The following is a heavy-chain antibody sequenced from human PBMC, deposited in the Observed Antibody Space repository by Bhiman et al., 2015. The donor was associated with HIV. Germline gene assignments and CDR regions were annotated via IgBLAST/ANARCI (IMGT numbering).Heavy chain of an antibody. J-gene: IGHJ6*03. CDR3: ARAEFYGSERIRYYYMDV. V-gene: IGHV3-21*06. CDR2: ISSRSKYI. D-gene: IGHD3-10*01. CDR1: GFTFSNYD. Sequence: EVHLLESGGGLVQPGGSLRLSCVASGFTFSNYDMNWVRQAPGKGLEWVSSISSRSKYIYYADSVKGRFTIYRDNAKNSLYLQMNSLRAEDTAVYYCARAEFYGSERIRYYYMDVWGKGTTVTVSS.